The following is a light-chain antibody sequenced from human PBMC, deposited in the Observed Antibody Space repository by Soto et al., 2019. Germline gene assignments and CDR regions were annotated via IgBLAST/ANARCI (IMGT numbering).Light chain of an antibody. V-gene: IGKV3-20*01. CDR1: QSVSSNY. Sequence: EIVLTQSPGTLSLSPGERATLSCRASQSVSSNYLAWYQQKPGQAPRLPIYGASSRATGIPDRFSGSGSGTDFTLTISRLEPEDFAVYYCQQYGSSPPTFGQGTKVDIK. CDR2: GAS. J-gene: IGKJ1*01. CDR3: QQYGSSPPT.